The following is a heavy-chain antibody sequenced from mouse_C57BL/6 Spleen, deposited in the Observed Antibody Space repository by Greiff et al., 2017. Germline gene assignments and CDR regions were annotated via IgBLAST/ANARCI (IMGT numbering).Heavy chain of an antibody. CDR3: TTFYSNYPY. CDR1: GFNIKDDY. D-gene: IGHD2-5*01. V-gene: IGHV14-4*01. CDR2: IDPENGDT. Sequence: VQLKESGAELVRPGASVKLSCTASGFNIKDDYMHWVKQRPEQGLEWIGWIDPENGDTEYASKFQGKATITADTSSNTAYLQLSSLTSEDTAVYYCTTFYSNYPYWGQGTTLTVSS. J-gene: IGHJ2*01.